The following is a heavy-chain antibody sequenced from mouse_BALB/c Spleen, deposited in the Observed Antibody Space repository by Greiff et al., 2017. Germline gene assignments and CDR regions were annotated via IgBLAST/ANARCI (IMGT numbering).Heavy chain of an antibody. V-gene: IGHV14-3*02. CDR2: IDPANGNT. CDR1: GFNIKDTY. Sequence: VQLQQSGAELVKPGASVKLSCTASGFNIKDTYMHWVKQRPEQGLEWIGRIDPANGNTKYDPKFQGKATITADTSSNTAYLQLSSLTSEDTVVYYCAREGSSGAMDYWGQGTSVTVSS. J-gene: IGHJ4*01. D-gene: IGHD3-1*01. CDR3: AREGSSGAMDY.